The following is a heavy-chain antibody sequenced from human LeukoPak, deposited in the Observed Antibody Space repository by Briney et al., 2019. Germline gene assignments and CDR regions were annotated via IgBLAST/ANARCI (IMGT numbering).Heavy chain of an antibody. D-gene: IGHD5-18*01. V-gene: IGHV4-34*01. Sequence: PSETLSLTCAVYGGSFSGYYWSWIRQPPGKGLEWIGEINHSGSTNYNPSLKSRVTISVDTSKNQFSLKLSSVTAADTAVYYCARRGYSPRYYYYMDVWGKGTTVTVSS. CDR2: INHSGST. CDR3: ARRGYSPRYYYYMDV. CDR1: GGSFSGYY. J-gene: IGHJ6*03.